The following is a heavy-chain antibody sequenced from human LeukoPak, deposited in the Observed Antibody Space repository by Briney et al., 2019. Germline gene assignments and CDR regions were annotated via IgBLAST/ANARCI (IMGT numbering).Heavy chain of an antibody. Sequence: ASVKVSCKVSGYTLTELSMHWVRQAPGKGLEWMGGFDPEDGETIYAQKFQGRVTMTEDTSTDTAYMELSSLRSEDTAVYYCFLSSVREVYPYYFDYWGQGTLVTVSS. CDR3: FLSSVREVYPYYFDY. D-gene: IGHD3-10*01. CDR1: GYTLTELS. J-gene: IGHJ4*02. CDR2: FDPEDGET. V-gene: IGHV1-24*01.